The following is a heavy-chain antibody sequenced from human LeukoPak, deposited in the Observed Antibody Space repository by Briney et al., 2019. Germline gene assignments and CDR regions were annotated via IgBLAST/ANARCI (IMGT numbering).Heavy chain of an antibody. CDR2: IYHSGST. J-gene: IGHJ6*03. Sequence: PSETLSLTCTVSGYSISSGYYWGWIRQPPGKGLEWIGSIYHSGSTNYNPSLKSRVTISVDTSKNQFSLKLSSVTAADTAVYYCARGCHVVAAAGFFEVYYMDVWGKGTTVTVSS. CDR1: GYSISSGYY. CDR3: ARGCHVVAAAGFFEVYYMDV. D-gene: IGHD6-13*01. V-gene: IGHV4-38-2*02.